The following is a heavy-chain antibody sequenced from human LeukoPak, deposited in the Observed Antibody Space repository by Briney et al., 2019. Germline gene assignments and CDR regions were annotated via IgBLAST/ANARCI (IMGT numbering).Heavy chain of an antibody. CDR2: INPNSGGT. Sequence: ASVKVSCKASGYTFTGYYMHWVRQPPGQGLEWMGCINPNSGGTNYAQKFQGRVTMTWDTSISTAYMEVSRLTSCDTAVYYCARFTAAAGHDWGQGTLVTVSS. CDR1: GYTFTGYY. CDR3: ARFTAAAGHD. D-gene: IGHD6-13*01. J-gene: IGHJ4*02. V-gene: IGHV1-2*02.